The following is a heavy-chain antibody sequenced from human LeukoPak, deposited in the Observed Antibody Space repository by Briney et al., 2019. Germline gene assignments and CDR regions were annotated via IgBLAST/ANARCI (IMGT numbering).Heavy chain of an antibody. Sequence: ASVKVSCKASGYTFTNFYLHWVRQAPGQGLEWMGWINPNNGGTSYTQKFQGRASMTRDTSISTAYMDLSRLRSEDTAVYFCARGIRPTWYFDLWGRGTLVSVSS. D-gene: IGHD2/OR15-2a*01. CDR3: ARGIRPTWYFDL. CDR1: GYTFTNFY. V-gene: IGHV1-2*02. CDR2: INPNNGGT. J-gene: IGHJ2*01.